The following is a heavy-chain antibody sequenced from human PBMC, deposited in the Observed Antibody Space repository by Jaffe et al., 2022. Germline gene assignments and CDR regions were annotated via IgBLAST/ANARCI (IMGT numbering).Heavy chain of an antibody. J-gene: IGHJ4*02. Sequence: EVQLLESGGGLVQPGGSLRLSCAASGFTFSSYAMSWVRQAPGKGLEWVSAISGSGGSTYYADSVKGRFTISRDNSKNTLYLQMNSLRAEDTAVYYCAKDTRTVLRFLEWHGSPRYYFDYWGQGTLVTVSS. CDR2: ISGSGGST. D-gene: IGHD3-3*01. CDR3: AKDTRTVLRFLEWHGSPRYYFDY. CDR1: GFTFSSYA. V-gene: IGHV3-23*01.